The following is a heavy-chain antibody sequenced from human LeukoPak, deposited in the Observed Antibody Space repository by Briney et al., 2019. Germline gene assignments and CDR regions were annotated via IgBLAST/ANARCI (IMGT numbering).Heavy chain of an antibody. V-gene: IGHV1-18*01. CDR1: GYTFTSYG. CDR2: ISAYNGNT. D-gene: IGHD5-18*01. CDR3: ARMGATAMPYRYYYYMDV. J-gene: IGHJ6*03. Sequence: GASVKVSCKASGYTFTSYGISWVRQAPGQGLEWMGWISAYNGNTNYAQKLQGRVTMTTDTSTSTAYMELRSLRSEDTAVYYCARMGATAMPYRYYYYMDVWGKGTTVTVSS.